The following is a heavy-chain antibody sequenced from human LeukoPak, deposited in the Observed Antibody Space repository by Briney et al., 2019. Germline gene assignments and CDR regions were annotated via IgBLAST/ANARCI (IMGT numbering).Heavy chain of an antibody. D-gene: IGHD3-22*01. CDR2: INHSGST. V-gene: IGHV4-34*01. J-gene: IGHJ4*02. CDR1: GGSISSYY. CDR3: ARGRRYYDSSGYRN. Sequence: SETLSLTCTVSGGSISSYYWSWIRQPPGKGLEWIGEINHSGSTNYNPSLKSRVTISVDTSKNQFSLKLSSVTAADTAVYYCARGRRYYDSSGYRNWGQGTLVTVSS.